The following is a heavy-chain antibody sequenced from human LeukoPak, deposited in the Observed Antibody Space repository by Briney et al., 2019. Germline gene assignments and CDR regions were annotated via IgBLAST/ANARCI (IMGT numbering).Heavy chain of an antibody. CDR1: GYSISSYY. CDR3: AFLYYDSSGYPYFDY. V-gene: IGHV4-59*01. D-gene: IGHD3-22*01. CDR2: IYYSGST. J-gene: IGHJ4*02. Sequence: SETLSLTCSVSGYSISSYYWSWIRQPPGKGLEWIGYIYYSGSTNYNPSLKSRVTISVDTSKNQFSLKLSSVTAADTAVYYCAFLYYDSSGYPYFDYWGQGTLVTVSS.